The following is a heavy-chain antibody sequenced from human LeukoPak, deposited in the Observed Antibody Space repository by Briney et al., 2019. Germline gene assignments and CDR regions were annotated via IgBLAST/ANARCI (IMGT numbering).Heavy chain of an antibody. D-gene: IGHD2-2*01. Sequence: GGSLRLSCAASGCTFSSYAMSWVRQAPGKGLEWVSAISGSGGSTYYADSVKGRFTISRDNSKNTLYLQMNSLRAEDTAVYYCATLVVPAAPIGSDFDYWGQGTLVTVSS. CDR2: ISGSGGST. J-gene: IGHJ4*02. CDR1: GCTFSSYA. V-gene: IGHV3-23*01. CDR3: ATLVVPAAPIGSDFDY.